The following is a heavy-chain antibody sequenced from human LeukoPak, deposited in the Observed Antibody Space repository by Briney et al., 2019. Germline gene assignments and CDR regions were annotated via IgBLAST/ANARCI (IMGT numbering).Heavy chain of an antibody. J-gene: IGHJ4*02. D-gene: IGHD6-19*01. V-gene: IGHV3-20*04. Sequence: PGGSLRLSCAASGFTFDDYGMSWVRQAPGKGLEWVSGINWNGGSTGYADSVKGRFTISRDNAKNSPYLQMNSLRAEDTALYYCARVTGSSGWLGGYYFDYWGQGTLVTVSS. CDR2: INWNGGST. CDR1: GFTFDDYG. CDR3: ARVTGSSGWLGGYYFDY.